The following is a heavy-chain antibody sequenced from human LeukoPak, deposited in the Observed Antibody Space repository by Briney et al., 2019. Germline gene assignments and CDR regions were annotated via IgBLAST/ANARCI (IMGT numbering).Heavy chain of an antibody. Sequence: ASVKASCKASGYIFRNYDIYWVRQAPGQRLEWLGWIIVGNGNTKYSQKFKGRVTITSDASASTAYMELSSLSSEDTAVYYCTRDAVVGTGIAFDVWGQGTLVTVSS. D-gene: IGHD1-26*01. CDR2: IIVGNGNT. J-gene: IGHJ3*01. CDR1: GYIFRNYD. V-gene: IGHV1-3*01. CDR3: TRDAVVGTGIAFDV.